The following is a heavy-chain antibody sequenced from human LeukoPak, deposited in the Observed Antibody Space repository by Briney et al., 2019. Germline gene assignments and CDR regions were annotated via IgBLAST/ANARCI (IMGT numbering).Heavy chain of an antibody. D-gene: IGHD4-17*01. CDR3: ARESTEYGDAIDY. CDR2: IYNSGST. V-gene: IGHV4-59*01. J-gene: IGHJ4*02. CDR1: GGSFNSNF. Sequence: PSETLSLTCTVSGGSFNSNFWSWIRQPPGKGLEWIGYIYNSGSTNYSPSLKSRVTISVDTSKNQFPLKLISVTAADTALYYCARESTEYGDAIDYWGQGTLVTVSS.